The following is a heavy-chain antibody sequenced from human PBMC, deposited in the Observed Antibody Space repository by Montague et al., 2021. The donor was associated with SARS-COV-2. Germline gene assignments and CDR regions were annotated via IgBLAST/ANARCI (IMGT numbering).Heavy chain of an antibody. CDR2: IYYSGST. V-gene: IGHV4-39*01. CDR3: ARHEGGRITIVGVVPPSWFDP. Sequence: ESLSLTCTVSGGSISSSSYYWGWICQPPGKGLEWIGSIYYSGSTYYNPSLKSRVTISVDTSKNQFSLKLSSVTAADTAVYYCARHEGGRITIVGVVPPSWFDPWGQGTLVTVSS. D-gene: IGHD3-3*01. J-gene: IGHJ5*02. CDR1: GGSISSSSYY.